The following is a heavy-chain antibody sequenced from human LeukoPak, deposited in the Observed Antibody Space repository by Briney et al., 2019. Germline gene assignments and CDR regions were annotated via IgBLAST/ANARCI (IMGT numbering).Heavy chain of an antibody. CDR3: ARGISDYGDYWFDP. Sequence: ASVKVSCKASGYTFTDHAINWVRQATGQGLEWMGWMNPNSGNTGYAQKFQGRVTMTRNTSISTAYMELSSLRSEDTAVYYCARGISDYGDYWFDPWGQGTLVTVSS. CDR1: GYTFTDHA. CDR2: MNPNSGNT. V-gene: IGHV1-8*02. D-gene: IGHD4-17*01. J-gene: IGHJ5*02.